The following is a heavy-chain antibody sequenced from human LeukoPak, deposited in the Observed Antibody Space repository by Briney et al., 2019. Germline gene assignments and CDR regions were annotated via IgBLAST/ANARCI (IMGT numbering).Heavy chain of an antibody. D-gene: IGHD2-2*01. J-gene: IGHJ4*02. V-gene: IGHV4-34*01. CDR3: ARGPPGSIVVPATGFDY. Sequence: PSETLSLTCAVYGGSFSGYYWSWIRQPPGKGLEWIGEINHSGSTNYNPSLKSRVTISVDTSKNQFSLKLSSVTAADTAVYYCARGPPGSIVVPATGFDYWGQGTLVTVSS. CDR1: GGSFSGYY. CDR2: INHSGST.